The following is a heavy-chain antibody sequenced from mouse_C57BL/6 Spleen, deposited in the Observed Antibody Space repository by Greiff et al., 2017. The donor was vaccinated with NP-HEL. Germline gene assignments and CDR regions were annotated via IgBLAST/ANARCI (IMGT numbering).Heavy chain of an antibody. CDR3: ARDVYGSRRAYFDY. D-gene: IGHD1-1*01. V-gene: IGHV5-4*01. Sequence: EVQLVESGGGLVKPGGSLKLSCAASGFTFSSYAMSWVRQTPEKRLEWVATISDGGSYTYYPDNVKGRFTISRDNAKNHLYLQMSHLKSEDTAMYYWARDVYGSRRAYFDYWGQGTTLTVSS. CDR1: GFTFSSYA. CDR2: ISDGGSYT. J-gene: IGHJ2*01.